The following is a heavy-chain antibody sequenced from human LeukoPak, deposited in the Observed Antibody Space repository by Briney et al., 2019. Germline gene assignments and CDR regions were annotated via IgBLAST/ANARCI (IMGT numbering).Heavy chain of an antibody. Sequence: ASVKVSCKVSGYTLTESSMHWVRQAPGKGLEWMGGFDPEDGETIYAQRFQDRVSMTEDTSTDTAYMELSSLRSDDTAVYYCATTKPFGGGPPPFDCWGQGILVTVSS. D-gene: IGHD3-10*01. J-gene: IGHJ4*02. V-gene: IGHV1-24*01. CDR2: FDPEDGET. CDR1: GYTLTESS. CDR3: ATTKPFGGGPPPFDC.